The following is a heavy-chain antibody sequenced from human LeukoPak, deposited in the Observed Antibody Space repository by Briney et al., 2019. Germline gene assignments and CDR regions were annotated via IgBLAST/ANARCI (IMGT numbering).Heavy chain of an antibody. CDR3: ARDHASSSSALDY. D-gene: IGHD6-6*01. Sequence: ASVKVSCKASGGTFSSYAISWVRQAPGQGLEWMGGIIPIFGTANYAQKFQGRVTITADESTSTAYMELSSLRSEDTAVYYCARDHASSSSALDYWGQGTLVTVSS. CDR2: IIPIFGTA. J-gene: IGHJ4*02. CDR1: GGTFSSYA. V-gene: IGHV1-69*13.